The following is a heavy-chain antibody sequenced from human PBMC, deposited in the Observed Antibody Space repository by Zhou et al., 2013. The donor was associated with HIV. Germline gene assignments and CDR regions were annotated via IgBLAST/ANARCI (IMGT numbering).Heavy chain of an antibody. CDR1: GFSFGTYS. J-gene: IGHJ6*03. Sequence: LVQSGAEIKKPGTSVKVSCQASGFSFGTYSFSWVRQGPGQGLEWMGGIIPIFGTANYAQKFQGRVTIIADESTSTAYMELSSLRSEDTAVYYCASSREGSGPYFYYYMDVWGKGTTVSVSS. CDR2: IIPIFGTA. V-gene: IGHV1-69*13. D-gene: IGHD3-3*01. CDR3: ASSREGSGPYFYYYMDV.